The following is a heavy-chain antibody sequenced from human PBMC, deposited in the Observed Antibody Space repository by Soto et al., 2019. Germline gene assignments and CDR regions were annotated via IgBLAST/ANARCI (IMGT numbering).Heavy chain of an antibody. CDR1: GFRFSDYD. CDR2: IGTADDT. V-gene: IGHV3-13*01. J-gene: IGHJ5*02. D-gene: IGHD3-10*01. Sequence: PGGSLRLSCAASGFRFSDYDLQWVRQIPGKGLEWVSTIGTADDTYYPDSVKGRFTISRENVKSSLYLQMNNLRAGDTAVYYCARSRGGEWFGDLLSWGQGALVTVSS. CDR3: ARSRGGEWFGDLLS.